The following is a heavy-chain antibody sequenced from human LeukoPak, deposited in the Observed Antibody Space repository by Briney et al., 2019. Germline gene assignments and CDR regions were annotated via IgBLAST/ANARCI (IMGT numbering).Heavy chain of an antibody. J-gene: IGHJ4*02. V-gene: IGHV1-24*01. CDR3: ATDGREYSYGQFDY. D-gene: IGHD5-18*01. Sequence: ASVKVSCKVSGYTLTELSMHWVRQAPGKGLEWMGGFDPEDGETIYAQKFQGRVTMTEDTSTDTAYMELSSLRSEDTAVYYCATDGREYSYGQFDYWGQGTLVTVSS. CDR2: FDPEDGET. CDR1: GYTLTELS.